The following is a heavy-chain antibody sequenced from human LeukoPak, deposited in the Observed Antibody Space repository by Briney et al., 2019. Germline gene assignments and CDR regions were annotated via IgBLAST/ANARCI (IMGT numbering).Heavy chain of an antibody. V-gene: IGHV1-24*01. CDR2: FDPEDGET. CDR1: GYTLTELS. Sequence: GASVKVSCKVSGYTLTELSMHWVRQAPGKGLEWMGGFDPEDGETIYAQKFQGRVTMTEDTSTDTAYMELSSLRSEDTAVYYCATSGGHYGGNSVIGWFDPWGQGTLVTVSS. CDR3: ATSGGHYGGNSVIGWFDP. J-gene: IGHJ5*02. D-gene: IGHD4-23*01.